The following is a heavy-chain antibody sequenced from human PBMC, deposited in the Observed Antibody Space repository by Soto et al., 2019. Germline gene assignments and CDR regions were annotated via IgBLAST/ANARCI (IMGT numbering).Heavy chain of an antibody. V-gene: IGHV2-5*02. CDR1: GFPLSTSGVA. CDR2: IDWGDNK. CDR3: AHRRPTPLSFAS. J-gene: IGHJ4*02. Sequence: QITLKESGPTLVKPTQTLTLTCTFSGFPLSTSGVAVGWVRQPPGKALEWLALIDWGDNKRYRSSLQSRLTIPTATSKNQVVLTMTNMDPVDTGTYYCAHRRPTPLSFASWRQGTLVSVSS.